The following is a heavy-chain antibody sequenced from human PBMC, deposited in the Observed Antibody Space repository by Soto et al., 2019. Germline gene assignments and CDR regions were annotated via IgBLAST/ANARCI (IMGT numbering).Heavy chain of an antibody. Sequence: GAPVKVSCKASGDTFSSYASSWVRQDNGQGLEWMGGIIPIFGTANYAQKFQGRVTITADKSTSTAYMELSSLRSEDTAVYYCARARGYSGRYYFDYWGQGTLVTVSS. J-gene: IGHJ4*02. CDR2: IIPIFGTA. D-gene: IGHD5-12*01. V-gene: IGHV1-69*06. CDR1: GDTFSSYA. CDR3: ARARGYSGRYYFDY.